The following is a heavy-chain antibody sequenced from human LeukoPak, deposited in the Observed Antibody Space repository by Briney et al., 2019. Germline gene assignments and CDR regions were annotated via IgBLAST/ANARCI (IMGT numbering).Heavy chain of an antibody. CDR1: GFTFSSYG. J-gene: IGHJ4*02. CDR3: ARAQGSGWYPFDY. CDR2: IWYDGSNK. V-gene: IGHV3-33*01. D-gene: IGHD6-19*01. Sequence: GGSLRLSCAASGFTFSSYGMHWVRQAPGKGLEWVAVIWYDGSNKYYADSVKGRFTISRDNSKNTLYLQMNSLRAEDTAVYYCARAQGSGWYPFDYWGQGTLVTVSS.